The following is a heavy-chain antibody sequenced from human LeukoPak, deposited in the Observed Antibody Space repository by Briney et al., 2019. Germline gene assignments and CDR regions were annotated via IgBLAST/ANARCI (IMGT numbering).Heavy chain of an antibody. Sequence: GGSLRLSCAASGFTFSSYWMHWVRQAPGKGLVWVSRLNSDGSSTGYADSVKGRFTISRDNAKNTLYLQMNSLRAEDTAVYYCVRDLRYCSSTSCYDPCFDYWGQGALVTVSS. CDR1: GFTFSSYW. V-gene: IGHV3-74*01. CDR3: VRDLRYCSSTSCYDPCFDY. J-gene: IGHJ4*02. CDR2: LNSDGSST. D-gene: IGHD2-2*01.